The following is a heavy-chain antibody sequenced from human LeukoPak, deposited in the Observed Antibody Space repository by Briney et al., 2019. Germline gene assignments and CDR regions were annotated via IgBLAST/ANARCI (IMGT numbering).Heavy chain of an antibody. J-gene: IGHJ4*02. Sequence: GGSLRLSCAASGFTFSTYWMRCVRQAPGKGLEWVANINQDGSQTYYVGSVKGRFTISRDNAKNLVHLQMNSLRGEDTAVYYCARDEIPGHFDYWGQGILVTVSS. CDR2: INQDGSQT. D-gene: IGHD2-2*02. CDR1: GFTFSTYW. V-gene: IGHV3-7*03. CDR3: ARDEIPGHFDY.